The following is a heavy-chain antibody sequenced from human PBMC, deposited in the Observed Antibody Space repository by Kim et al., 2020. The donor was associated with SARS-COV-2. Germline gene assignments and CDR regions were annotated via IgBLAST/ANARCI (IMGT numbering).Heavy chain of an antibody. CDR2: IYYSGST. D-gene: IGHD3-22*01. CDR3: ARGVYYDISGYPLLDY. V-gene: IGHV4-59*01. CDR1: GGSITSYY. J-gene: IGHJ4*01. Sequence: SETLSLTCTVSGGSITSYYWSWIRQPPGKGLEWIGYIYYSGSTNYNPSLKSRVTISVDTSKNQFSLKLSSVTAADTAVYYCARGVYYDISGYPLLDYWG.